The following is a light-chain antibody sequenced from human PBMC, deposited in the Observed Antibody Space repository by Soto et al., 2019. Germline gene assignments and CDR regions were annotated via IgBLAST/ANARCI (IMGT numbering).Light chain of an antibody. Sequence: QSALTQPASVSGSPGQSITISCTGSNSDIGRYDHVSWYQHHPGRAPKLLISEVTKRPSGISDRFSGSKSGYTASLTISGLQAEDEADYYCNSHTSGDFRVFGTGTKV. V-gene: IGLV2-14*01. CDR2: EVT. J-gene: IGLJ1*01. CDR1: NSDIGRYDH. CDR3: NSHTSGDFRV.